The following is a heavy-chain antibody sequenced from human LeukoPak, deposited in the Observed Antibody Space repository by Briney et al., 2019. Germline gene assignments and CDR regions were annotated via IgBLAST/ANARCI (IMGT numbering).Heavy chain of an antibody. CDR1: GGSISSSNW. V-gene: IGHV4-4*02. Sequence: SGTLSLTCAVSGGSISSSNWWNWVRQPPGKGLEGIGEIYHSGSTNYNPSLKSRVTISVDKSKNQFSLKLSSVTAADTAVYYCASRRYCSSTSCSLYFDYWGQGTLVTVSS. J-gene: IGHJ4*02. D-gene: IGHD2-2*01. CDR2: IYHSGST. CDR3: ASRRYCSSTSCSLYFDY.